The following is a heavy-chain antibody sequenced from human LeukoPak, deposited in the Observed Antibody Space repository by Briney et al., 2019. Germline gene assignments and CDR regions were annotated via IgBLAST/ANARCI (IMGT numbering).Heavy chain of an antibody. CDR2: IDPSDSYT. D-gene: IGHD3-22*01. Sequence: KPGESLRISCKGSEYSFTSYWISWVRQMPGKGLEWMGRIDPSDSYTNYSPSFQGHVTISADKSISTAYLQWSSPKASDTAMYYCARLKYYYDSSGLQFDYWGQGTLVTVSS. J-gene: IGHJ4*02. CDR1: EYSFTSYW. V-gene: IGHV5-10-1*01. CDR3: ARLKYYYDSSGLQFDY.